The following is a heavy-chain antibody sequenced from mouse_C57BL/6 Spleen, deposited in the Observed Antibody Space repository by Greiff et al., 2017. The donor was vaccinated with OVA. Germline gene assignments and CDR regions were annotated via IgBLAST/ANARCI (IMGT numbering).Heavy chain of an antibody. CDR3: ARGDYGNYFSFDY. D-gene: IGHD2-1*01. Sequence: QVQLQQPGAELVMPGASVKLSCKASGYTFTSYWMHWVKQRPGQGLEWIGEIDPSDSYTTYNQKFKGKSTLTVDKSSSTAYMQLSSLTSEDSAVYYCARGDYGNYFSFDYWGQGTTLTVSS. CDR2: IDPSDSYT. V-gene: IGHV1-69*01. J-gene: IGHJ2*01. CDR1: GYTFTSYW.